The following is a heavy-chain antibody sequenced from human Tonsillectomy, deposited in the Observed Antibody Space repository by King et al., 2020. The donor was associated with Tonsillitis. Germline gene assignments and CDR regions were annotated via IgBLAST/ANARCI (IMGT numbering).Heavy chain of an antibody. J-gene: IGHJ4*02. V-gene: IGHV1-2*02. CDR2: INPKSGGT. D-gene: IGHD4-17*01. CDR1: GHIFTDYY. CDR3: VREAYD. Sequence: QLVQSGAEVKKPGASVKVSCKTSGHIFTDYYMHWVRQAPGQGLEWMGWINPKSGGTISAQKFQGRVTLTRDTSINTTYMELISLTSDDTAVYYCVREAYDWGRGTLITVSS.